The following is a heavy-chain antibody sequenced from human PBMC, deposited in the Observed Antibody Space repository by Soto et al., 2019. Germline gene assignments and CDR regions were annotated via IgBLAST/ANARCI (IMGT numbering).Heavy chain of an antibody. D-gene: IGHD6-6*01. CDR3: ARDRARRDYYYGMDV. Sequence: GGSLRLSCAASGFTFSSHSMNWVRQAPGKGLEWVSSISSSSSYIYYADSVKGRFTISRDNAKNSLYLQMNSLRAEDTAVYYCARDRARRDYYYGMDVWGQGTTVTVSS. CDR2: ISSSSSYI. J-gene: IGHJ6*02. V-gene: IGHV3-21*01. CDR1: GFTFSSHS.